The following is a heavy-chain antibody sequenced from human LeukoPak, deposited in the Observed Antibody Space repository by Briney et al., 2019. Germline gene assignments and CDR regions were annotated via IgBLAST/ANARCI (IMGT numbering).Heavy chain of an antibody. Sequence: ASVKVSCKASGYTFSRNGISWVRQAPGRGLEWMGWISTDNGNTNYAQRLQGRVTMTTDKSTSTAYMELRSLRSDDTAVYYCARNAEGSDAFDVWGQGTMVTVSS. CDR1: GYTFSRNG. CDR2: ISTDNGNT. V-gene: IGHV1-18*01. D-gene: IGHD6-6*01. J-gene: IGHJ3*01. CDR3: ARNAEGSDAFDV.